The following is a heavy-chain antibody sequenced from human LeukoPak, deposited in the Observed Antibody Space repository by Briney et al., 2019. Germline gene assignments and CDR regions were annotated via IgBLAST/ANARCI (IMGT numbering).Heavy chain of an antibody. Sequence: SETLSLTCAVSGYSISSGYYWGWIRQPPGKGLEWIGSIYHSGSTYYNPSLKSRVTISVDTSKNQFSLKLSSVTAADTAVYYCASVTFGGVIVDYWGQGTLVTVSS. CDR2: IYHSGST. D-gene: IGHD3-16*02. CDR3: ASVTFGGVIVDY. J-gene: IGHJ4*02. CDR1: GYSISSGYY. V-gene: IGHV4-38-2*01.